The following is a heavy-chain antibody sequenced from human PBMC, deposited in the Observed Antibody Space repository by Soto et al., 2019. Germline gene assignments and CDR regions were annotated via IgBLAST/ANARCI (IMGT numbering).Heavy chain of an antibody. CDR1: GYNFTGYY. CDR2: INPNSGGT. Sequence: QVQLVQSGAEVKKPGASVKVSCKDSGYNFTGYYMHWVRQAPGQGLEWMGWINPNSGGTNYAQKFQGWVTMTRDTSISTAYMELSRRRSDDTAVYYCARGGVVVPAARTYYYYGMDVWGQGTTVTVSS. D-gene: IGHD2-2*01. J-gene: IGHJ6*02. CDR3: ARGGVVVPAARTYYYYGMDV. V-gene: IGHV1-2*04.